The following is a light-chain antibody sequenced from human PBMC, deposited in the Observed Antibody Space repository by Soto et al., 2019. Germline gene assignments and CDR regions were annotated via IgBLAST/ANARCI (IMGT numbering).Light chain of an antibody. CDR3: CSYAGSPVYV. V-gene: IGLV2-11*01. Sequence: QSALTQPRSVSGSPGQSVTISCTGTSSVVGGYEYVSWYQQHPGKAPKLMIYDVSKRPSGDPDRFSGSRSGNTASLTISGLQTEDEADYYCCSYAGSPVYVGGIGTKVTVL. CDR2: DVS. CDR1: SSVVGGYEY. J-gene: IGLJ1*01.